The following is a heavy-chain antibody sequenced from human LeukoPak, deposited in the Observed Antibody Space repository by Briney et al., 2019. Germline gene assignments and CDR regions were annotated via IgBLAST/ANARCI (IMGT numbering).Heavy chain of an antibody. Sequence: SETLSLTCTVSGGSISSSSYYWGWIRQPPGKGLEWIGSIYNSGSTYYNPSLKSRVTISVDMSKNQFSLKLISVTAADTAVYYCARSSSSSYTGWFDPWGQGTLVTVPS. D-gene: IGHD6-13*01. V-gene: IGHV4-39*01. CDR3: ARSSSSSYTGWFDP. CDR2: IYNSGST. CDR1: GGSISSSSYY. J-gene: IGHJ5*02.